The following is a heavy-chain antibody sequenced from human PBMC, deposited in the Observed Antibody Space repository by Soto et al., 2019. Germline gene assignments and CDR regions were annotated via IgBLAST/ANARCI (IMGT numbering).Heavy chain of an antibody. J-gene: IGHJ6*02. D-gene: IGHD7-27*01. V-gene: IGHV1-18*01. CDR2: ISAYNGNT. Sequence: QVQLVQSGAEVKKPGSSVKVSCKASGGTFSSYAISWVRQAPGQGLEWMGGISAYNGNTNYAQKLQGRVTMTTDSSTSRAYMELRSPRSDNTVVDYCARSRPNLYYYCYSGMEVWGQGTKVTVSS. CDR1: GGTFSSYA. CDR3: ARSRPNLYYYCYSGMEV.